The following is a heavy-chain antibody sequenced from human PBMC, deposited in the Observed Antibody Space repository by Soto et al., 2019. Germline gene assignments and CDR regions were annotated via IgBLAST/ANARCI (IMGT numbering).Heavy chain of an antibody. Sequence: SVKVSCKASGGTFSSYAISWVRQAPGQGLEWMGGIIPIFGTANYAQKFQGRVTTTADESTSTAYMELSSLRSEDTAAYYCARGLELRYGMDVWGQGTTVTVSS. V-gene: IGHV1-69*13. J-gene: IGHJ6*02. CDR1: GGTFSSYA. CDR3: ARGLELRYGMDV. D-gene: IGHD1-7*01. CDR2: IIPIFGTA.